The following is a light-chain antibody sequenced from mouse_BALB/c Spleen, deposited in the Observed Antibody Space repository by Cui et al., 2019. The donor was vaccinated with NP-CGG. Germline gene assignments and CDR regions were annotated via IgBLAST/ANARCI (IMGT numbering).Light chain of an antibody. J-gene: IGLJ1*01. CDR1: TGAVTTNNY. CDR3: ALLYSNHWV. Sequence: QGVVTQESARTTSPGETVIGTYRSSTGAVTTNNYANWVQEKPDHLFTGLIGGTNNRAPGVPARFSGSLIGDKAALTITGAQTEDEAIYFCALLYSNHWVFGGGTKLTVL. V-gene: IGLV1*01. CDR2: GTN.